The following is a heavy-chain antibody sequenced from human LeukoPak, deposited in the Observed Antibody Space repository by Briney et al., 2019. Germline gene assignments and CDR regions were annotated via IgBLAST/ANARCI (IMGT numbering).Heavy chain of an antibody. CDR3: ARGYCSGGSCYSYWYFDL. CDR2: IYHSGST. D-gene: IGHD2-15*01. CDR1: GGSISSGGYS. V-gene: IGHV4-30-2*01. J-gene: IGHJ2*01. Sequence: SQTLSLTCAVSGGSISSGGYSWSWIRQPPGKGLEWIGYIYHSGSTYYNPSLKSRVTISVDRSKNQFSLELSSVTAADTAVYYCARGYCSGGSCYSYWYFDLWGRGTLVTVSS.